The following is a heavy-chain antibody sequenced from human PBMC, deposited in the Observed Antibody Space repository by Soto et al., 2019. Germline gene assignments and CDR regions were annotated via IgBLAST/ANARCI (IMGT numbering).Heavy chain of an antibody. CDR3: ARDTGNYYDSSGYPRLYYYGMDV. D-gene: IGHD3-22*01. Sequence: PGGSLRLSCAASGFTFSSYAMHWVRQAPGKGLEWVAVISYDGSNKYYADSVKGRFTISRDNSKNTLYLQMNSLRAEDTAVYYCARDTGNYYDSSGYPRLYYYGMDVWGQGTTVTVSS. CDR1: GFTFSSYA. V-gene: IGHV3-30-3*01. J-gene: IGHJ6*02. CDR2: ISYDGSNK.